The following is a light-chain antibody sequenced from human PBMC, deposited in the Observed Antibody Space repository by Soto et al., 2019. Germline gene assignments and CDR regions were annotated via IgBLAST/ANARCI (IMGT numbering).Light chain of an antibody. Sequence: QSVLTQPPSASGTPGQGVTISCSGSSSNIGSKYVYWYQHLPGTAPKRLIYRNNQRPSGVPDRFSGFKSGTSASLAISGLRYEDEADYYCAAWDDSLSGVVLGGGTKLTVL. CDR3: AAWDDSLSGVV. CDR2: RNN. V-gene: IGLV1-47*01. CDR1: SSNIGSKY. J-gene: IGLJ2*01.